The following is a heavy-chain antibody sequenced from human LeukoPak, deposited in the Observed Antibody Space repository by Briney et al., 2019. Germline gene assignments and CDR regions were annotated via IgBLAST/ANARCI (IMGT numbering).Heavy chain of an antibody. D-gene: IGHD6-13*01. J-gene: IGHJ4*02. CDR3: AKRGHYSINWYHYFDY. CDR1: GFTVSSNY. CDR2: FYSGGNT. V-gene: IGHV3-53*01. Sequence: GGSLRLSCAASGFTVSSNYMNWVRQAPGKGLEWVSVFYSGGNTYYADSVKGRFTVSRDNSKNTLYLQMNSLRAEDTAVYYCAKRGHYSINWYHYFDYWGQGTLVTVSS.